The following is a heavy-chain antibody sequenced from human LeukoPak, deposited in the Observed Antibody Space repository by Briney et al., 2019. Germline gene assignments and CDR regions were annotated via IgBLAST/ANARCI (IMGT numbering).Heavy chain of an antibody. V-gene: IGHV3-66*01. D-gene: IGHD6-13*01. CDR2: IYSGGST. CDR3: ARDLTGVSSWYYFGY. Sequence: GGSLRLSCAASGFTVSSNYMSWVRQAPGKGLEWVSVIYSGGSTYYADSVKGRFTISRDNSKNTLYLQMNSLRAEDTAVYYCARDLTGVSSWYYFGYWGQGTLVTVSS. CDR1: GFTVSSNY. J-gene: IGHJ4*02.